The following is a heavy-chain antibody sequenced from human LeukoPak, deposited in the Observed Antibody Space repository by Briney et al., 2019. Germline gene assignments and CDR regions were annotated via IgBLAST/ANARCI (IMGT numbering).Heavy chain of an antibody. J-gene: IGHJ3*02. CDR1: GGSISSYY. D-gene: IGHD3-22*01. CDR2: IYYSGST. CDR3: AGQGLRYYDSSGYYIVPAFDI. V-gene: IGHV4-59*08. Sequence: SETLSLTCTVSGGSISSYYWSWIRQPPGKGLEWIGYIYYSGSTNYNPSLKSRVTISVDTSKNQFSLKLSSVTAADTAVYCCAGQGLRYYDSSGYYIVPAFDIWGQGTMVTVSS.